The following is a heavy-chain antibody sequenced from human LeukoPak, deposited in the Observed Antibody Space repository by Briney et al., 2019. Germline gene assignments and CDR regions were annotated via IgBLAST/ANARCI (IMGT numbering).Heavy chain of an antibody. CDR3: ARQGYSYGPYY. CDR2: INSDGSST. V-gene: IGHV3-74*01. D-gene: IGHD5-18*01. CDR1: GFTFRSYW. J-gene: IGHJ4*02. Sequence: PGGSLRLSCAASGFTFRSYWMHWVRQAPGKGLVWVSRINSDGSSTSYADSVKGRFTISRDNAKNTLYLQMNSLRAEDTAVYYCARQGYSYGPYYWGQGTLVTVSS.